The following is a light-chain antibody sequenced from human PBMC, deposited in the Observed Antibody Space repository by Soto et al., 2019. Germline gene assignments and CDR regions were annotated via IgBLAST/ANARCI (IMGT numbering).Light chain of an antibody. CDR3: QSYDSSLSGSVV. CDR2: GNS. CDR1: SSNIGAGYD. J-gene: IGLJ2*01. Sequence: QSVLTQPPSVSGAPGQRVTISCTGSSSNIGAGYDVHWYQQLPGTAPKLLIYGNSNRPSGVPDRFSGSKSGTSASLAITGIQDEEEADYYGQSYDSSLSGSVVFGGGTKLTGL. V-gene: IGLV1-40*01.